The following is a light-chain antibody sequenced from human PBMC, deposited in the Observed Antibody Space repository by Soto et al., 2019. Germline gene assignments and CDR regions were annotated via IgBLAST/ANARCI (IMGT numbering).Light chain of an antibody. CDR3: SSYTSSSTVI. J-gene: IGLJ2*01. CDR2: DVD. CDR1: SSDVGGYNY. V-gene: IGLV2-14*03. Sequence: QSALTQPASISGSPGQSITISCTGTSSDVGGYNYVSWYQQYPGKAPKLMIYDVDNRPSGVSNRFSGSKSGKTASLPISGLQAEDEADYYCSSYTSSSTVIFGGGTKLPS.